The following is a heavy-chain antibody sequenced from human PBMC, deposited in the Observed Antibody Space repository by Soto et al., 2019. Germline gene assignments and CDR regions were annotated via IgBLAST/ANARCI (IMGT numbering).Heavy chain of an antibody. J-gene: IGHJ5*02. D-gene: IGHD2-15*01. Sequence: PSETLSLTCAVYGGSFSGYYWSWIRQPPGKGLEWVGEINHSGSTNYNPSLKSRVTISVDTSKNQFSLKLSSVTAADTAVYYCVRGRVVLVVAAKLDWFDPWGQGTLVTVSS. CDR1: GGSFSGYY. CDR3: VRGRVVLVVAAKLDWFDP. CDR2: INHSGST. V-gene: IGHV4-34*01.